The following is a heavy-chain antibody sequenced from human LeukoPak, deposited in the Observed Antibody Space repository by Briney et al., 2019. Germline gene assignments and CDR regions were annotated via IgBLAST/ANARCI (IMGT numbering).Heavy chain of an antibody. CDR3: ARRGTTGTTRGWFDP. CDR1: GFTFSSYS. V-gene: IGHV3-21*01. Sequence: GGSLRLSCAASGFTFSSYSMNWVRQAPGKGLEWVSSISSSSSYIYYADSVKGRFTISRDNAKNSLYLQMNSLRAEDTAVYYCARRGTTGTTRGWFDPWGQGTLVTVSS. J-gene: IGHJ5*02. D-gene: IGHD1-1*01. CDR2: ISSSSSYI.